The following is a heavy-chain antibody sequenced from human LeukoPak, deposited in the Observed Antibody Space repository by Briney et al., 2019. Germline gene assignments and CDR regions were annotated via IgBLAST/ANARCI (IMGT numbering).Heavy chain of an antibody. J-gene: IGHJ6*02. D-gene: IGHD2-2*01. CDR3: ARVDWHSTKPPYYYYYGMDV. CDR2: INHSRST. CDR1: GGSFSGYY. Sequence: PSETLSLTCAVYGGSFSGYYWSWIRQPPGKGLEWIGEINHSRSTNYNTSLKSRVTISVDTSKNQFSLKLSSVTAADTAVYYCARVDWHSTKPPYYYYYGMDVWGQGTTVTVSS. V-gene: IGHV4-34*01.